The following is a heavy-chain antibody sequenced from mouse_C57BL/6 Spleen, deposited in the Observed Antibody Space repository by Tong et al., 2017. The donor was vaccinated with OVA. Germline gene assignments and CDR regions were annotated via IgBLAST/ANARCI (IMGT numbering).Heavy chain of an antibody. CDR3: AKGGYNGSPYYFDY. V-gene: IGHV14-3*01. CDR2: IDPANDNT. Sequence: EVQLQESVAELVRPGASVKLSCTTSGFNIKNTYMHWVKQKSDQDLEWIGRIDPANDNTKYAPKLQGKATITADTSTNTDYLQLSSVAAGDTAIYYCAKGGYNGSPYYFDYWCQGTSLTVSS. D-gene: IGHD3-1*01. J-gene: IGHJ2*02. CDR1: GFNIKNTY.